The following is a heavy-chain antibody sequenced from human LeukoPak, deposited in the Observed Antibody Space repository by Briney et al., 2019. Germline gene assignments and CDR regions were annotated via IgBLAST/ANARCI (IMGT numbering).Heavy chain of an antibody. CDR2: INHSGRT. D-gene: IGHD3-10*01. V-gene: IGHV4-34*01. CDR1: GGSFCGYY. Sequence: PETLSVTCAVYGGSFCGYYGSWIRQPPGKGREWIGEINHSGRTNYNTSPKTRVTISVDTSKNQFSLKLSSVTAADTAVYYRARGLLRRSLWFGELHYWGQGTLVTVSS. CDR3: ARGLLRRSLWFGELHY. J-gene: IGHJ4*02.